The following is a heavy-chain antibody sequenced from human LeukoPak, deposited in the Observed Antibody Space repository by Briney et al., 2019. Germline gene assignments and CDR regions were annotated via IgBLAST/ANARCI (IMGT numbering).Heavy chain of an antibody. D-gene: IGHD6-13*01. V-gene: IGHV1-2*02. CDR3: ARVPEGSSSWYYFDY. CDR1: GYTFTDYY. Sequence: GSVKVSCKASGYTFTDYYMHWVRQAPGQGLEWMAWVNPNSGGTNYAQKFQGRVTMTRDTSISTAYMELSRLRSDDTAVYYCARVPEGSSSWYYFDYWGQGTLVTVSS. J-gene: IGHJ4*02. CDR2: VNPNSGGT.